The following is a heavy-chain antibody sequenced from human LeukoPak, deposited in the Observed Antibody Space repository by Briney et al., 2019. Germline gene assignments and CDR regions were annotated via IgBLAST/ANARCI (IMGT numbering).Heavy chain of an antibody. CDR3: ARLPEDGYNPFDY. CDR2: TYYRSKWYN. J-gene: IGHJ4*02. D-gene: IGHD5-24*01. CDR1: GDSVSSNSAA. Sequence: SPTLSLTCAISGDSVSSNSAAWNWIRQSPSRGLEWLGRTYYRSKWYNDYAVSVKSRITINPATSKNQFSLKLTSVPAADTAVYYCARLPEDGYNPFDYWGQGTLVTVSS. V-gene: IGHV6-1*01.